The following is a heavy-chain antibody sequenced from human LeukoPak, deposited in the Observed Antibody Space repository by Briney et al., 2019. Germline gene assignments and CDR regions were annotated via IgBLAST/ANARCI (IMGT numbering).Heavy chain of an antibody. Sequence: SETLSLTCAVYGGSFSGYYWSWIRQPPGKGLEWIGEINQSGSNNYNPSLKSRVTISVDTSKNQFSLKLKSVTATDAAVYYCARPSEAGIEAFDIWGQGTMVTVSS. D-gene: IGHD6-13*01. CDR3: ARPSEAGIEAFDI. J-gene: IGHJ3*02. CDR1: GGSFSGYY. CDR2: INQSGSN. V-gene: IGHV4-34*01.